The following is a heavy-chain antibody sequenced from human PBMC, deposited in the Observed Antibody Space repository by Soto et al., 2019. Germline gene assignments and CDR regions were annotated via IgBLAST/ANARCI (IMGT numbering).Heavy chain of an antibody. Sequence: SVKVSCKASGGTFSSYAISWVRQAPGQGLEWMGGIIPIFGTANYAQKFQGRVTITADESTSTAYMELSSLRSEDTAVYYCARAFVGYSSGWSPSIDAFDIWGQGTMVTVSS. CDR3: ARAFVGYSSGWSPSIDAFDI. J-gene: IGHJ3*02. CDR1: GGTFSSYA. CDR2: IIPIFGTA. D-gene: IGHD6-19*01. V-gene: IGHV1-69*13.